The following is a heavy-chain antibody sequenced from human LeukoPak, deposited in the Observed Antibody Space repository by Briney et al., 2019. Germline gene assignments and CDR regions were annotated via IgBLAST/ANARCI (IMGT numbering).Heavy chain of an antibody. CDR1: GGTFSSYT. Sequence: GASVKVSCKASGGTFSSYTISWVRQAPGQGLEWMGRIIPILGIANYAQKFQGRVTITADKSTSTAYMELSSLRSEDTAVYYCARPSWNDSEGGWFDPWGQGTLVTVSS. D-gene: IGHD1-1*01. CDR2: IIPILGIA. V-gene: IGHV1-69*02. J-gene: IGHJ5*02. CDR3: ARPSWNDSEGGWFDP.